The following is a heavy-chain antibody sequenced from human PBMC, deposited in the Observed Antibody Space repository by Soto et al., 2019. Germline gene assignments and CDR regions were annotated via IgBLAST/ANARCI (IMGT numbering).Heavy chain of an antibody. V-gene: IGHV1-8*01. Sequence: ASVKVSCKASGYTFTSYDINWVRQATGQGLEWMGWMNPNSGNTGYAQKFQGRVTMTRNTSISTAYMELSSLRSEDTAVYYCAIGGVSSSWYLKDNWFDPWGQGTLVTVSS. J-gene: IGHJ5*02. CDR3: AIGGVSSSWYLKDNWFDP. CDR1: GYTFTSYD. CDR2: MNPNSGNT. D-gene: IGHD6-13*01.